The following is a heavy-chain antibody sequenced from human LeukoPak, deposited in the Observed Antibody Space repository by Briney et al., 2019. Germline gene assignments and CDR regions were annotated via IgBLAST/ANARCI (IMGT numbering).Heavy chain of an antibody. V-gene: IGHV1-69*01. D-gene: IGHD3-10*02. CDR2: IIPIFGTA. CDR3: ARSYYVRTGGMDV. Sequence: SVNVSCTASGGTFSSYAISWVRQAPGQGLEWMGGIIPIFGTANYAQKFQGRVTITADESTSTAYMELSSLRSEDTAVYYCARSYYVRTGGMDVWGQGTTVTVSS. J-gene: IGHJ6*02. CDR1: GGTFSSYA.